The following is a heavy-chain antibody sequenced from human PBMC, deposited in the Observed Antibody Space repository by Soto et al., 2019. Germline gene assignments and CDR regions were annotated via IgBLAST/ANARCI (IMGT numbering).Heavy chain of an antibody. Sequence: GGSLRLSCAASGFTFSDYYMSWIRQAPGKGLEWVSYISSSGSTIYYADSVKGRFTISRDNAKNSLYLQMNSLRAEDTAVYYCARDSSPAYYDILTGYAGVDYWGQGTLVTVSS. D-gene: IGHD3-9*01. CDR3: ARDSSPAYYDILTGYAGVDY. J-gene: IGHJ4*02. CDR2: ISSSGSTI. V-gene: IGHV3-11*01. CDR1: GFTFSDYY.